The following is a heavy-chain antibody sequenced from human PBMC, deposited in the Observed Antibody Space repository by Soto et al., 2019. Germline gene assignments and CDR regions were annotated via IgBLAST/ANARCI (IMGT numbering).Heavy chain of an antibody. V-gene: IGHV1-69*12. J-gene: IGHJ6*02. CDR1: GGSFSNYG. CDR3: ARGDATKIVVTTYFALDV. CDR2: IIPVFGTP. Sequence: QVQVVRSGAEVKKPGSSVKVSCKASGGSFSNYGISWVRQAPGQGLEWMGGIIPVFGTPHYAQKFQDRVTITADESTSAVYMEVTSLTSEDTAVYYCARGDATKIVVTTYFALDVWGQGTTVTVSS. D-gene: IGHD3-22*01.